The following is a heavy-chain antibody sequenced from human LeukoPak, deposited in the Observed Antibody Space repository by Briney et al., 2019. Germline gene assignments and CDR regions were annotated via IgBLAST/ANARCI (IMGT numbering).Heavy chain of an antibody. J-gene: IGHJ4*02. V-gene: IGHV1-2*02. D-gene: IGHD6-13*01. Sequence: GASVKVSCKASGYTFSAYYIHWVRQAPGQGLEWMGWINPNSGGTNYAQKFQGRVTMTRDTSISTAYMELSRLRSDDTAVYYCSQLADFDYWGQGTLVTVSS. CDR3: SQLADFDY. CDR1: GYTFSAYY. CDR2: INPNSGGT.